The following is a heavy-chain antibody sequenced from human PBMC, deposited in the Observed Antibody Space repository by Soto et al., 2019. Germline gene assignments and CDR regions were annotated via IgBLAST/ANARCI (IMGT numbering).Heavy chain of an antibody. Sequence: GGSLRLSCAASGFTFSRYAMSWVRQAPGKGLEWVSAISGSGDSTYYADSVKGRFTISRDNSKNTLYLQMNSLRAEDTAVYYCAKVNYDILTGYGEFDYWGQGTLVTVS. CDR2: ISGSGDST. CDR1: GFTFSRYA. D-gene: IGHD3-9*01. J-gene: IGHJ4*02. V-gene: IGHV3-23*01. CDR3: AKVNYDILTGYGEFDY.